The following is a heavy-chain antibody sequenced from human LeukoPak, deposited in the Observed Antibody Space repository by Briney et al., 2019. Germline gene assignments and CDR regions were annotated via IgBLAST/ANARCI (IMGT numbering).Heavy chain of an antibody. J-gene: IGHJ6*03. CDR3: ARESREVVVAATRTYYYYMDV. CDR2: INHSGST. V-gene: IGHV4-34*01. Sequence: SETLSLTCAVYGGSFSGYYWSWIRQPPGKGLEWIGEINHSGSTNYNPSLKSRVTISVDTSKNQFSLKLSSVTAADTAVYYCARESREVVVAATRTYYYYMDVWGKGTTVTVSS. CDR1: GGSFSGYY. D-gene: IGHD2-15*01.